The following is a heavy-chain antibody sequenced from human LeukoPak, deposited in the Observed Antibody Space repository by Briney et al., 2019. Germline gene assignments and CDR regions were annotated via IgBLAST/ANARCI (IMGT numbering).Heavy chain of an antibody. CDR2: INIGGTNT. Sequence: GGSLRLSCAASGFTFNDYYMSWIRQAPGKGLEWLSYINIGGTNTHYADSVKGRFTISRDNAKKSLYLEMNNLRAEDTAVYYCATDGAGFDTWGQGVLVTVSP. J-gene: IGHJ5*02. V-gene: IGHV3-11*01. CDR3: ATDGAGFDT. CDR1: GFTFNDYY.